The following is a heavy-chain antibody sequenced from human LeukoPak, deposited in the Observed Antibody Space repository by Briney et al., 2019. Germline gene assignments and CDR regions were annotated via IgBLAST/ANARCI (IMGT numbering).Heavy chain of an antibody. CDR3: ARRAGYNAYYFDY. V-gene: IGHV4-59*08. J-gene: IGHJ4*02. Sequence: SETLSLTCTVSGGSISSYYWSWIWQPPGKGLEWTGYIYYSGSTNYNPSLKSRVTISVDTSKNQFSLKLSSVTAADTAVYYCARRAGYNAYYFDYWGQGTLVTVSS. CDR2: IYYSGST. D-gene: IGHD5-12*01. CDR1: GGSISSYY.